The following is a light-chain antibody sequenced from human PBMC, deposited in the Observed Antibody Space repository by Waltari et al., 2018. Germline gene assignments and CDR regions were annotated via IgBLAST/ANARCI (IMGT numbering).Light chain of an antibody. CDR1: SSDVGGYDF. V-gene: IGLV2-14*03. CDR2: DVY. J-gene: IGLJ2*01. CDR3: SSYTSISTSVV. Sequence: QSALTQPASVSGSPGQSITISCTGTSSDVGGYDFVSWYHQYPGKAPKLVIYDVYYRPSGVSHRFSASKSGNTASLTISGLQTEDEADYYCSSYTSISTSVVFGGGTKLTVL.